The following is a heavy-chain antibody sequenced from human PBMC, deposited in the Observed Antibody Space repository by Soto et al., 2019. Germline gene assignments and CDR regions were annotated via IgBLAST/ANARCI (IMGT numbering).Heavy chain of an antibody. V-gene: IGHV2-5*02. J-gene: IGHJ6*02. Sequence: QITLKESGPTLVKPTQTLTLTCTFSAFSLSTGGVGVGWIRQPPGKALEWLALIYWDDDKRYSPSLRSRLTITKDTSQNQVALTITNMHPVDTATYYCIQSRCGGDCLQSYASYYYYGMDVWGQGTTVTVSS. CDR2: IYWDDDK. CDR3: IQSRCGGDCLQSYASYYYYGMDV. D-gene: IGHD2-21*02. CDR1: AFSLSTGGVG.